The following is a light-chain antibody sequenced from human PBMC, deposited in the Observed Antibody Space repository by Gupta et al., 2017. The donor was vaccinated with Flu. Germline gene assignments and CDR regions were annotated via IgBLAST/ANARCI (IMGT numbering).Light chain of an antibody. Sequence: SYVLTQPPSVSVAPGQTARITCGADNIGSQSVHWYQQRPGQAPVLLVYDYNARPSGVPERFSGSNSGHTAPATLTISRVEAGDEADYYCQLWDSYTDHVMFGGGTKLTVL. CDR2: DYN. J-gene: IGLJ3*02. CDR3: QLWDSYTDHVM. V-gene: IGLV3-21*02. CDR1: NIGSQS.